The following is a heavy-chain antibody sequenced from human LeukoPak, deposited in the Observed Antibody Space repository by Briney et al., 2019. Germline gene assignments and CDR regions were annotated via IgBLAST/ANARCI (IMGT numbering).Heavy chain of an antibody. D-gene: IGHD5-18*01. CDR1: GYTFTSYG. Sequence: ASVKVSCKASGYTFTSYGISWVRQAPGQGLAWMGWISAYNGNTNYAQKLQGRVTMTTDTSTSTAYMELRSLRSDDTAVYYCARPAGDTAMVNAFDIWGQGTMVTVSS. J-gene: IGHJ3*02. V-gene: IGHV1-18*01. CDR2: ISAYNGNT. CDR3: ARPAGDTAMVNAFDI.